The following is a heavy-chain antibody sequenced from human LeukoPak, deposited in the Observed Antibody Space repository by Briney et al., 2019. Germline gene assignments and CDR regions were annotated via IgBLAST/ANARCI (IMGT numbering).Heavy chain of an antibody. CDR2: ISSSGGYT. CDR3: ARVLAYYGSGTYYPDY. D-gene: IGHD3-10*01. Sequence: PGGSLRLSCAASGFTFSDYYMTWIRQAPGKGLEWVSYISSSGGYTNYADSVKGRFTISRDNAKNSLYLQMNSLRGEDTAVYYCARVLAYYGSGTYYPDYWGQGTLVTVSS. J-gene: IGHJ4*02. V-gene: IGHV3-11*05. CDR1: GFTFSDYY.